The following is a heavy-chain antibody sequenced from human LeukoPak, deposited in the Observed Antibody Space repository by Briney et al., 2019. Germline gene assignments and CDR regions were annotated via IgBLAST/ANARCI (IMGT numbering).Heavy chain of an antibody. CDR2: INPNSGGT. CDR3: ASTSEDCGGDCYSIYYYNGMDV. Sequence: GASVKVSRKASGYTLTGYYMHWVRQAPGQGLEWMGWINPNSGGTNYAQKFQGRVTMTRDTSISTAYMELSRLKSDDTAVYYCASTSEDCGGDCYSIYYYNGMDVWGQGTTVTVSS. CDR1: GYTLTGYY. J-gene: IGHJ6*02. V-gene: IGHV1-2*02. D-gene: IGHD2-21*02.